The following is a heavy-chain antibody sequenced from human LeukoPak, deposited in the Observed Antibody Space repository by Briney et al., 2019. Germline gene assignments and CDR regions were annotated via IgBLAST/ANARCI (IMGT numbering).Heavy chain of an antibody. V-gene: IGHV1-2*02. J-gene: IGHJ3*02. CDR2: INPNSGAT. CDR3: TRTKRAADAFDI. D-gene: IGHD2-8*01. Sequence: ASVKVSCKASGYTFTDYYMHWVRQAPGQGLEWMGWINPNSGATNYAQKFQGRVTVTRDTSITTAYMELSRLRSDDTAVYYCTRTKRAADAFDIWGQGTMVTVSS. CDR1: GYTFTDYY.